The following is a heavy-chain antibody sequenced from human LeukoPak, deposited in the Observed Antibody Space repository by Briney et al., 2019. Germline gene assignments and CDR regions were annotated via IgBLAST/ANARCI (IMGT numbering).Heavy chain of an antibody. J-gene: IGHJ4*02. CDR1: GYTFTSYG. CDR3: AGVRGYYDSSGPRDY. CDR2: ISAYNGNT. D-gene: IGHD3-22*01. V-gene: IGHV1-18*01. Sequence: ASVKVSCKASGYTFTSYGISWVRQAPGQGLEWMGWISAYNGNTNYAQKLQGRVTMTTDTSTSTAYMELRSLRSDDTAVYYCAGVRGYYDSSGPRDYWGQGTLVTVSS.